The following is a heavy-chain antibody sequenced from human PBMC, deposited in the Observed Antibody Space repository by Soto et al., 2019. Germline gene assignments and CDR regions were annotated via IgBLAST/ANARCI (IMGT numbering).Heavy chain of an antibody. CDR1: GFTFDEYG. J-gene: IGHJ6*02. V-gene: IGHV3-9*01. D-gene: IGHD2-8*02. CDR3: AKSTGGTANGMDV. CDR2: IRWNSGTI. Sequence: EVQLVESGGGLVQPGRSLRLSCGASGFTFDEYGMHWVRQAPGKGLEWVSGIRWNSGTIGYADSVKGRFTISRDNAKNSLYLQMSSLRAEDTALYYCAKSTGGTANGMDVWGQGTTVTVSS.